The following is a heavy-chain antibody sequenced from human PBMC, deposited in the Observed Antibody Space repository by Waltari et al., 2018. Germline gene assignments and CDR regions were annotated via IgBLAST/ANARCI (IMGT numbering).Heavy chain of an antibody. J-gene: IGHJ5*02. V-gene: IGHV3-9*01. CDR3: AKEYYNWFDP. CDR1: GFTFDDYA. Sequence: EVQLVESGGGLVQPGRSLRLSCAASGFTFDDYAMHWVRQAPGKGLEWVSGISWNSGSIGYADSVKGRFTISRDNAKNSLYLQMNSLRAEDTALYYCAKEYYNWFDPWGQGTLVTVSS. D-gene: IGHD2-8*01. CDR2: ISWNSGSI.